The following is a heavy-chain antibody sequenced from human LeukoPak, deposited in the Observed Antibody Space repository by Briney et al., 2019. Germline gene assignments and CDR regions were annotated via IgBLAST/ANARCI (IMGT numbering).Heavy chain of an antibody. CDR2: MNPNSGST. CDR3: ARSPEVDYYYYYMDV. CDR1: GYTFTSYD. Sequence: GASVKVSCKASGYTFTSYDINWVRQATGQGLEWMGWMNPNSGSTGYAQKFQGRVTMTRNTSISTAYMELSSLRSEDTAVYYCARSPEVDYYYYYMDVWGKGTTVTVSS. V-gene: IGHV1-8*01. J-gene: IGHJ6*03.